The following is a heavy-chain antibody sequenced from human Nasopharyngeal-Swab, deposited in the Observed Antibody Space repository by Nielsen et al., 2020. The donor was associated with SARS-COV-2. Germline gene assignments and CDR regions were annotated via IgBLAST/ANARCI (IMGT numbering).Heavy chain of an antibody. CDR2: IYYTGSA. J-gene: IGHJ6*02. Sequence: SETLSLTCTVSGGSIMSSSYYWVWIRQPPGKGLEWIGVIYYTGSAHYSPSLKSRVTISVDTSRNQFFLRVASVTAEDTAVYYCAGQTGMDVWGQGTSVTVSS. V-gene: IGHV4-39*01. CDR3: AGQTGMDV. CDR1: GGSIMSSSYY.